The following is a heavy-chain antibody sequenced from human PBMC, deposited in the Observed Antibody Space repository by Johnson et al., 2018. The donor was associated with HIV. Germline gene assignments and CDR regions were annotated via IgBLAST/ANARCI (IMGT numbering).Heavy chain of an antibody. Sequence: VQLVESGGGLVKPGGSLRLSCAASGFTFSNAWMSWVRQAPGKGLEWVGRIQSKTDGGTTDYAAPVKGRFTISRDDSKNTLFLRMNSLKTEDTAVYYCTTGRYRSSADAFDIWGQGTMVTVSS. CDR1: GFTFSNAW. J-gene: IGHJ3*02. V-gene: IGHV3-15*01. CDR2: IQSKTDGGTT. CDR3: TTGRYRSSADAFDI. D-gene: IGHD6-13*01.